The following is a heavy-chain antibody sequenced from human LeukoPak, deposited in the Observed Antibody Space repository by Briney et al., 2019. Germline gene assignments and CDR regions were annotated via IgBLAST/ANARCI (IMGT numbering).Heavy chain of an antibody. Sequence: ASVKVSCKASGGTFSSYAISWVRQAPGQGLEWMGWISAYNGNTNYAQKLQGRVTMTTDTSTSTAYMELRSLRSDDTAVYYCARDLSIAPNWFDPWGQGTLVTVSS. CDR2: ISAYNGNT. CDR1: GGTFSSYA. D-gene: IGHD6-6*01. CDR3: ARDLSIAPNWFDP. V-gene: IGHV1-18*01. J-gene: IGHJ5*02.